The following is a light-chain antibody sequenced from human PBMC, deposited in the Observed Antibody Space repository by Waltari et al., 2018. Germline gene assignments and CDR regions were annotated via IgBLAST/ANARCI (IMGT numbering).Light chain of an antibody. CDR3: HVWHAHFDPGV. V-gene: IGLV3-21*04. J-gene: IGLJ1*01. CDR2: YDS. Sequence: SYLLTQPPSVSVAPGETASITWGGDSIGSSSVHSYQQKPGQAPQLIIFYDSDRPSGIPARFSGSNAGNTATLTITSVEAGDEARYYCHVWHAHFDPGVFGTGTEVTVL. CDR1: SIGSSS.